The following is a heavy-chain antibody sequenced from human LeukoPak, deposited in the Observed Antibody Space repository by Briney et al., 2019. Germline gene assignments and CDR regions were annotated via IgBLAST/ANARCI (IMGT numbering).Heavy chain of an antibody. CDR3: AREGDDYGGNPSYYYYYGMDV. CDR1: GFTFSSYE. V-gene: IGHV3-48*03. J-gene: IGHJ6*02. D-gene: IGHD4-23*01. CDR2: ISSSGSTI. Sequence: PGGSLRLSCAASGFTFSSYEMNWVRQAPGKGLEWVSYISSSGSTIYYADSVKGRFTISRDNAKNSLYLQMNSLRAEDTAVYYCAREGDDYGGNPSYYYYYGMDVWGQGTTVTVSS.